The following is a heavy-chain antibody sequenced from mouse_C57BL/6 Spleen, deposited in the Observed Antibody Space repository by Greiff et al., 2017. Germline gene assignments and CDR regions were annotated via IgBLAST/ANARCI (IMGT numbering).Heavy chain of an antibody. CDR2: ISGGGGNT. CDR1: GFTFSSYT. CDR3: ARHPTVDYAMDY. Sequence: EVKLMESGGGLVKPGGSLKLSCAASGFTFSSYTMSWVRQTPEKRLEWVATISGGGGNTYYPDSVKGRSTISRDNAKNTLYLQMSSLRSEDTALYYCARHPTVDYAMDYWGQGTSVTVSS. J-gene: IGHJ4*01. D-gene: IGHD1-1*01. V-gene: IGHV5-9*01.